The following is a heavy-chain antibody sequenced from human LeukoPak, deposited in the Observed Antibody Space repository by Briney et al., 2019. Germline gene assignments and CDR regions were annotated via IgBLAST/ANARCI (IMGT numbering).Heavy chain of an antibody. V-gene: IGHV4-61*01. CDR1: GGSFSSGSYY. J-gene: IGHJ6*02. Sequence: SETLSLTCTVSGGSFSSGSYYWSWIRQPPGTGLEWIGYIYYSGSTNYNPSLKSRVTISVDTSKNQFSLKLSSVTAADTAVYYCARDKSQWGYYYYYGMDVWGQGTTVTVSS. D-gene: IGHD1-26*01. CDR3: ARDKSQWGYYYYYGMDV. CDR2: IYYSGST.